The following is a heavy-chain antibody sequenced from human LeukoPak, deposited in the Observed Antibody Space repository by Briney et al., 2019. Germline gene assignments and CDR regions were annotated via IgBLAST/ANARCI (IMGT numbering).Heavy chain of an antibody. CDR2: IYYSGST. J-gene: IGHJ4*02. CDR1: GGSISSGGYY. V-gene: IGHV4-31*03. Sequence: SETLSLTCTVSGGSISSGGYYWSWIRQHSGKGLEWIGYIYYSGSTYYNPSLKSRVTISVDTSKNQFSLKLSSVTAADTAVYYCARARRFSYFDYWGQGTLVTVSS. CDR3: ARARRFSYFDY.